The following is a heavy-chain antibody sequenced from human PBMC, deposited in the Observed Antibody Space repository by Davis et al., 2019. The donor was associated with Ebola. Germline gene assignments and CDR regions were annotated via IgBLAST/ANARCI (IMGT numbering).Heavy chain of an antibody. CDR3: ATSRGPYYYYGMDV. CDR1: GFTFSSYG. Sequence: GGSLRLSCAAPGFTFSSYGMHWVRQAPGKGLEWVAVISYDGSNKYYADSVKGRFTISRDNSKNTLYLQMNSLRAEDTGVYYCATSRGPYYYYGMDVWGQGTTVTVSS. V-gene: IGHV3-30*03. CDR2: ISYDGSNK. J-gene: IGHJ6*02.